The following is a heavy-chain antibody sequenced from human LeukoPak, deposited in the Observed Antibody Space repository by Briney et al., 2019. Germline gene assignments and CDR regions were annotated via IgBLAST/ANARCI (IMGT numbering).Heavy chain of an antibody. J-gene: IGHJ4*02. Sequence: PGGSLRLSCAASGFTFSSYSMNWVRQAPGKGLEWVSSISSSSSYIYYADSVKGRFTISRDNAKNSLYLQMNSLRAEDTAVYYCARGGKYNSSDYDRYGRQGPGVSVP. CDR3: ARGGKYNSSDYDRY. V-gene: IGHV3-21*01. CDR1: GFTFSSYS. D-gene: IGHD3-22*01. CDR2: ISSSSSYI.